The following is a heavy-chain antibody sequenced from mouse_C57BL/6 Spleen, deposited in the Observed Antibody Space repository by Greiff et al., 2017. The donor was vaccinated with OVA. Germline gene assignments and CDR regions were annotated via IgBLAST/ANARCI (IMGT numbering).Heavy chain of an antibody. J-gene: IGHJ2*01. CDR2: ISSGGSYT. CDR1: GFTFSSYG. D-gene: IGHD4-1*01. Sequence: EVKLVESGGDLVKPGGSLKLSCAASGFTFSSYGMSWVRQTPDKRLEWVATISSGGSYTYYPDSVKGRFTISRDNAKNTLYLQMSSLKSEDTAMYYCARRNWDKDYFDYWGQGTTLTVSS. V-gene: IGHV5-6*02. CDR3: ARRNWDKDYFDY.